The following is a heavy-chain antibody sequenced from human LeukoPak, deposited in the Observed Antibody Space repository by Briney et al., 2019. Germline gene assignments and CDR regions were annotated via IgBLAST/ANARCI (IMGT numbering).Heavy chain of an antibody. CDR2: IRSNSDGGTA. V-gene: IGHV3-15*01. CDR3: TTATSVTTSWS. D-gene: IGHD5-24*01. J-gene: IGHJ4*02. Sequence: KPGGSLRLSCAASGFTFRNIWMTWVRQAPGKGLEWVGRIRSNSDGGTADYAAPVKGRFTISRDDSKTTLYLQLNSPKAEDTAVYYCTTATSVTTSWSWGQGTLVTVSS. CDR1: GFTFRNIW.